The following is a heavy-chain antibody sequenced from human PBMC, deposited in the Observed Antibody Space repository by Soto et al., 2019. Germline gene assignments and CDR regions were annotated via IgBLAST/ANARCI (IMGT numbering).Heavy chain of an antibody. CDR1: GFTFSSYG. Sequence: QVQLVESGGGVVQPGRSLRLSWAASGFTFSSYGMHWVRQAPGKGLEWVAVISYDGSNKYYADSVKGRFTISRDNSKNTLYLQMNGLRAEDTAVYYCAKGDSSSFYYYGMDVWGQGTTVTVSS. CDR2: ISYDGSNK. CDR3: AKGDSSSFYYYGMDV. V-gene: IGHV3-30*18. J-gene: IGHJ6*02. D-gene: IGHD6-6*01.